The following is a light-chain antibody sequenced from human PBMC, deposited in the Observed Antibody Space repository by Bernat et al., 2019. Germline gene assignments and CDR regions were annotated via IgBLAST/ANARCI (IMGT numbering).Light chain of an antibody. Sequence: DIQMTHSPSSLSASVGGRVTITCRASQSISSSLNWYQQKPGKAPKLLIYAASSLQSGVPSRFSGSGSGTDVTLTISSLQPEDFATYYCQQSYSTLCTFGQGTKLEIK. CDR2: AAS. CDR1: QSISSS. CDR3: QQSYSTLCT. V-gene: IGKV1-39*01. J-gene: IGKJ2*02.